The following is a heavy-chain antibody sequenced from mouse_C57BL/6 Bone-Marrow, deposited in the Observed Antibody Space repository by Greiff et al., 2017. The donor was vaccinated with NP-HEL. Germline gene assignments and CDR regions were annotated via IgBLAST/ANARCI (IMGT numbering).Heavy chain of an antibody. J-gene: IGHJ4*01. Sequence: EVNLVESGGGLVKPGGSLKLSCAASGFTFSSYAMSWVRQTPEKRLEWVATISDGGSYTYYPDNVKGRFTISRDNAKNNLYLQMSHLKSEDTAMYYCARYDYLYYYAMDYWGQGTSVTVSS. CDR2: ISDGGSYT. V-gene: IGHV5-4*03. CDR1: GFTFSSYA. CDR3: ARYDYLYYYAMDY. D-gene: IGHD2-4*01.